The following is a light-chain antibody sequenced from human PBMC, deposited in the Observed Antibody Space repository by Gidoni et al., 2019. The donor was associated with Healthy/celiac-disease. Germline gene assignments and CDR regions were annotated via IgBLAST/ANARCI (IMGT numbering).Light chain of an antibody. V-gene: IGKV1-5*03. Sequence: IQMTQSPSTLSASVGDRVTITCRSSQSISSWLAWYQQKPGKAPKLLIYKASSLESGVPSRFSCSGSGTEFTLTISSLQPDDFATYYCQQYNSYSSYSFGQXTKLEIK. CDR2: KAS. J-gene: IGKJ2*03. CDR3: QQYNSYSSYS. CDR1: QSISSW.